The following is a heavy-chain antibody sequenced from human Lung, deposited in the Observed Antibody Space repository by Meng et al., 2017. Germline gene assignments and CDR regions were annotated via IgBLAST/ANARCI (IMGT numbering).Heavy chain of an antibody. CDR2: INHSGST. CDR3: ARGPTTMAHDFDY. V-gene: IGHV4-34*01. Sequence: WAAGLLQPSDTLSLTCVVSGGSFSDYYWSWIRQPPGKGLEWIGEINHSGSTNYNPSLESRATISVDTSQNNLSLKLSSVTAADSAVYYCARGPTTMAHDFDYWGQGTLVTVPS. CDR1: GGSFSDYY. D-gene: IGHD4-11*01. J-gene: IGHJ4*02.